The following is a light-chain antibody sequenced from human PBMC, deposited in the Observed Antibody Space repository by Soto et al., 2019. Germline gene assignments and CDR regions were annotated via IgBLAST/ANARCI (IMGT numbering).Light chain of an antibody. CDR1: QNIDNY. CDR2: ATS. CDR3: QESYSTPAVS. J-gene: IGKJ4*01. V-gene: IGKV1-39*01. Sequence: DIQMTQFPSSLSASLGDRVTITCRASQNIDNYLNWYQHKPGKAPKLLIYATSTLQSGVPARFSGSGSGTEFTLTISSLQAEDFATYFCQESYSTPAVSFGGGIKVEIK.